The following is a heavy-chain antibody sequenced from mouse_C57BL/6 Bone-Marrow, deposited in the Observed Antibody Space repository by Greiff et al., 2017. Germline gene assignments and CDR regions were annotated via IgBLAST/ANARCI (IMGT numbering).Heavy chain of an antibody. D-gene: IGHD2-3*01. CDR1: GYTFTSYW. CDR2: IDPSDSYT. J-gene: IGHJ4*01. V-gene: IGHV1-50*01. Sequence: QVQLQQPGAELVKPGASVKLSCKASGYTFTSYWMPWVKQRPGQGLEWIGEIDPSDSYTNYNQKFKGKATLTVDTSSSTAYMQLSSLTSEDSAVYYCARYPCYDGYYAMDYWGQGDSDTVSS. CDR3: ARYPCYDGYYAMDY.